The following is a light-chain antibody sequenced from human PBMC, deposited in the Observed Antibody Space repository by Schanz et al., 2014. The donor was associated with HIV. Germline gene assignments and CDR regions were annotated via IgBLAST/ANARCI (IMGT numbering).Light chain of an antibody. V-gene: IGLV2-14*03. CDR2: DVS. CDR3: SSYTTSSTLV. Sequence: QSVLTQPASVSGSPGQSITISCTGTSSNVGGYDYVSWYQQHPGKAPKLIIYDVSNRPSGISYRFSGSKSGYTASLTISGLQADDEADYYCSSYTTSSTLVFGGGTKLTVL. CDR1: SSNVGGYDY. J-gene: IGLJ2*01.